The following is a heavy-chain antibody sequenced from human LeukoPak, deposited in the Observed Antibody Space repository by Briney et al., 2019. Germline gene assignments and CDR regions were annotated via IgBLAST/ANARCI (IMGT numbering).Heavy chain of an antibody. CDR1: GYTFTGYY. V-gene: IGHV1-2*02. CDR3: ARGDIVVVVAATDFDY. J-gene: IGHJ4*02. D-gene: IGHD2-15*01. Sequence: GASVKVSCKASGYTFTGYYMHWVRQAPGQGLEWMGWINPNSGGTNYAQKFQGRVTMTRDTSISTAYMELSRLRSDDTAVYYCARGDIVVVVAATDFDYWGQGTLVTVSS. CDR2: INPNSGGT.